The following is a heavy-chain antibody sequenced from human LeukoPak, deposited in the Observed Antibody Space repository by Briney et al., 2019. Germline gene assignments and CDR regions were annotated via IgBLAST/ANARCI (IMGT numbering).Heavy chain of an antibody. CDR3: ARVYDPGSSWYSDY. J-gene: IGHJ4*02. CDR2: INHSGST. D-gene: IGHD6-13*01. CDR1: GGSFSGYY. Sequence: SGTLSLTCAVYGGSFSGYYWSWIRQPPGKGLEWIGEINHSGSTNYNPSLKSRVTISVDTSKNQFSLKLSSVTAADTAVYYCARVYDPGSSWYSDYWGQGTLVTVSS. V-gene: IGHV4-34*01.